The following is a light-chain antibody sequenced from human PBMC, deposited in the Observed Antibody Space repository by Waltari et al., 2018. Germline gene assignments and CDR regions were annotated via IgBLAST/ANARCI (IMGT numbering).Light chain of an antibody. CDR2: HAS. J-gene: IGKJ1*01. V-gene: IGKV3-20*01. CDR1: QSISKY. Sequence: SCRASQSISKYLAWYQQKPGQAPRLLIYHASSRAAGIPDRSSGSGSGTDFSLTISRLEPEDFAVYYCQHYESLPVTFGQGTKVEIK. CDR3: QHYESLPVT.